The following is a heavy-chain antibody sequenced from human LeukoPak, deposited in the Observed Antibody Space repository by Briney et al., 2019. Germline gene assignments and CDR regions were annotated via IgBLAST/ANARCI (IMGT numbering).Heavy chain of an antibody. D-gene: IGHD5-12*01. J-gene: IGHJ4*02. CDR2: ISWNSGSI. CDR3: AKDKAPLYSGYDWDFDF. CDR1: GFTFHQYA. V-gene: IGHV3-9*01. Sequence: GGSLRLSCAASGFTFHQYAIHWVRQVPGKGLEWVSGISWNSGSIGYADSVKGRFTISRDSAKNSVYLQMNSLRPEDTALYYCAKDKAPLYSGYDWDFDFWGQGTLVTVSS.